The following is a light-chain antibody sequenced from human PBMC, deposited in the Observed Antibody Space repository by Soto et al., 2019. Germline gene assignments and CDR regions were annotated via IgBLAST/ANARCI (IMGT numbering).Light chain of an antibody. J-gene: IGKJ5*01. CDR1: QSVGSN. V-gene: IGKV3-15*01. Sequence: ELVMTQPPATLSVSPGERVTLSCRASQSVGSNLAWYQHKPGQAPRLLIYGVSTRAAGIPARVSGSASGTDFTLTISSLQSEVFAVYSCQQHKDWPITFGPGTRLDIK. CDR3: QQHKDWPIT. CDR2: GVS.